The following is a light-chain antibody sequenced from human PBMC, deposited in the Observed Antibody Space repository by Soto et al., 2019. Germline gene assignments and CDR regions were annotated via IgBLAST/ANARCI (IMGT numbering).Light chain of an antibody. J-gene: IGLJ3*02. Sequence: QSALTQPASVSGSPGQSITISCTGTISDVGGYNYVSWYQQHPGKAPKLMIYQVSNRPSGVSDRFSGSKSGNTASLTISGLQPEDEADYYCSSFTSSHTGVFGGGTKLTVL. CDR1: ISDVGGYNY. V-gene: IGLV2-14*01. CDR2: QVS. CDR3: SSFTSSHTGV.